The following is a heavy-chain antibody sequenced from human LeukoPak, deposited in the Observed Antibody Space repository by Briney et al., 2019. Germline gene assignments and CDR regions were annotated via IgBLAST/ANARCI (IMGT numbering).Heavy chain of an antibody. V-gene: IGHV3-21*01. CDR2: ISSSSSYI. J-gene: IGHJ4*02. CDR3: ATKQWLAPPPDS. D-gene: IGHD6-19*01. Sequence: PGGSLRLSCAASGFTFSSYSMNWVRQAPGKGLECGSSISSSSSYIYYADSVKGRFTISRDNAKNSLYLQMNSLRAEDTAVYYCATKQWLAPPPDSWGQGTPVTVSS. CDR1: GFTFSSYS.